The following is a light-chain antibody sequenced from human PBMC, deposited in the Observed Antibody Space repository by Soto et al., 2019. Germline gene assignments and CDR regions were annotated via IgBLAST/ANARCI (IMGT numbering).Light chain of an antibody. V-gene: IGKV3-20*01. CDR1: QSGYDSY. CDR2: GVS. CDR3: LHYGYPKWT. J-gene: IGKJ1*01. Sequence: EIVLTQSPGTVSLSPGERVTFSWRASQSGYDSYLAWDNQKPGQHPRLVIYGVSSRGYGIPERFGSWGSGTEFTRSISRLEPEDFTVDFCLHYGYPKWTSGLGTKVDI.